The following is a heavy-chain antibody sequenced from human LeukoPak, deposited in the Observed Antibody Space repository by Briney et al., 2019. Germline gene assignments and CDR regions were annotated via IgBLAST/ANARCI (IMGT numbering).Heavy chain of an antibody. D-gene: IGHD1-1*01. CDR2: ISGSGGST. CDR1: GFTFSSYA. J-gene: IGHJ5*02. Sequence: GGSLRLSCAASGFTFSSYAMSWVRQAPGKGLEWVSAISGSGGSTYYADSVKGRFTISRDNSKDTLYLQMNGLRAEDTAVYYCAKVKRVYTNERFDPWGQGTLVTVSS. V-gene: IGHV3-23*01. CDR3: AKVKRVYTNERFDP.